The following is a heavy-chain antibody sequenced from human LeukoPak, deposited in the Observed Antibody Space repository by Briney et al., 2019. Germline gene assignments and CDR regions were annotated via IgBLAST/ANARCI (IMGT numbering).Heavy chain of an antibody. CDR2: ISSSGSTV. Sequence: PGGSLRLSCAASGFTFSSYELNWVRQAPGKGLEWVSYISSSGSTVYYADSVKGRFTISRDNAKNSLYLQMNSLRADDTAVYYCAKSYSSGWYNCWGQGTLVTVSS. CDR1: GFTFSSYE. J-gene: IGHJ4*02. D-gene: IGHD6-19*01. CDR3: AKSYSSGWYNC. V-gene: IGHV3-48*03.